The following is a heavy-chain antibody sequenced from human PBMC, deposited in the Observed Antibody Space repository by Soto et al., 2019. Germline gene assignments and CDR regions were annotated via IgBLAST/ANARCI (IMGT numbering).Heavy chain of an antibody. Sequence: SETLSLTCSVSGGSISSGGYYWSWIRQHPGKGLEWIGYIYYSGSTYYNPSLKSRVTISVDTSKNQFSLKLSSVTAADTAVYYWATHAFSGGENWFDPWGQGTLVTVSS. D-gene: IGHD2-15*01. J-gene: IGHJ5*02. CDR3: ATHAFSGGENWFDP. CDR2: IYYSGST. CDR1: GGSISSGGYY. V-gene: IGHV4-31*03.